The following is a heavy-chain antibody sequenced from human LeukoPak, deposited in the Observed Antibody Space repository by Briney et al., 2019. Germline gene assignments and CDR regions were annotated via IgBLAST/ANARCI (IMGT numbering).Heavy chain of an antibody. J-gene: IGHJ4*02. CDR3: ARGMTNPFDY. Sequence: GGFLRLSCAASGFTVSTNYMSWVRQAPGKGLEWVSVIYSGGSTSYADSVQGRFTISRHKSENTVYLQMNSLRAEDTAVYYCARGMTNPFDYWGQGTLVTVSS. CDR1: GFTVSTNY. CDR2: IYSGGST. D-gene: IGHD4-11*01. V-gene: IGHV3-53*04.